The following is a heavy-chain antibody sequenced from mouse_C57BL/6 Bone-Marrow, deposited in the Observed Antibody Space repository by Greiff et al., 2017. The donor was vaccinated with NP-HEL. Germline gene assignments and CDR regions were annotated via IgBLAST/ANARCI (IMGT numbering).Heavy chain of an antibody. J-gene: IGHJ3*01. D-gene: IGHD2-4*01. CDR1: GFNIKNTY. CDR2: IDPANGNT. Sequence: VQLKESVAELVRPGASVKLSCTASGFNIKNTYMHWVKQRPEQGLEWIGRIDPANGNTKYAPKFQGKATITADTSSNTAYLQLSSLTAEDTAIYYCARHDDYDGAWFAYWGQGTLVTVSA. V-gene: IGHV14-3*01. CDR3: ARHDDYDGAWFAY.